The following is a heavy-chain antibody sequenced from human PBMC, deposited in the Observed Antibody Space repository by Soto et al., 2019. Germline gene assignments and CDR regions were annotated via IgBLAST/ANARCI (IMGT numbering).Heavy chain of an antibody. Sequence: SLRLSCAASGFTFNIYAMSWVRQAPGKGLEWVSAISGSGGGTYYADSVKGRFTISRDNAKNSLYLQMNSLRAEDTAVYYCAREDSSSWLNWFDPWGQGTLVTVSS. D-gene: IGHD6-13*01. CDR3: AREDSSSWLNWFDP. J-gene: IGHJ5*02. CDR1: GFTFNIYA. CDR2: ISGSGGGT. V-gene: IGHV3-23*01.